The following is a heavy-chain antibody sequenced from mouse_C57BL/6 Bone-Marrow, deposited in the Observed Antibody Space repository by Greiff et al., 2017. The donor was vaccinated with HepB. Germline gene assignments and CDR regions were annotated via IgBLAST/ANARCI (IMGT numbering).Heavy chain of an antibody. Sequence: EVQLVESGGGLVQPGGSMKLSCAASGFTFSDAWMDWVRQSPEKGLEWVAEIRNKANNHATYYAESVKGRFTISRDDSKSSVYLQMNSLRAEDTGIYYCTRFYYYGSSPYYYAMDYWGQGTSVTVSS. V-gene: IGHV6-6*01. CDR2: IRNKANNHAT. CDR1: GFTFSDAW. D-gene: IGHD1-1*01. CDR3: TRFYYYGSSPYYYAMDY. J-gene: IGHJ4*01.